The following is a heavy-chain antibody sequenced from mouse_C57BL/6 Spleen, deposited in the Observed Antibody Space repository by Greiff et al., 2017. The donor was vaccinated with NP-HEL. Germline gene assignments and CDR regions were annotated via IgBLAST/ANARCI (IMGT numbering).Heavy chain of an antibody. CDR1: GYAFTSSW. Sequence: VQLKQSGPELVKPGASVKISCKASGYAFTSSWMNWVKQRPGKGLGWIGRIYPGDGDTNYNGKFKGKATLTADKSSSTAYMQLSSLTSEDSAVYFCARGGGYYEILDYWGQGTTLTVSS. CDR3: ARGGGYYEILDY. CDR2: IYPGDGDT. D-gene: IGHD2-3*01. J-gene: IGHJ2*01. V-gene: IGHV1-82*01.